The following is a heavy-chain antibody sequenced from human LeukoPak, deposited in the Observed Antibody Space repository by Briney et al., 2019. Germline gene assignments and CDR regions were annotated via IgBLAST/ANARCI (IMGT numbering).Heavy chain of an antibody. V-gene: IGHV3-48*04. D-gene: IGHD3-10*01. CDR2: ISSSSSTI. CDR1: GFTFSSYS. J-gene: IGHJ4*02. CDR3: AKDLGLLWFGNYFDY. Sequence: PGGSLRLSCAASGFTFSSYSMNWVRQAPGKGLEWVSYISSSSSTIYYADSVKGRFTISRDNAKNSLYLQMNSLRAEDTAVYYCAKDLGLLWFGNYFDYWGQGTLVTVSS.